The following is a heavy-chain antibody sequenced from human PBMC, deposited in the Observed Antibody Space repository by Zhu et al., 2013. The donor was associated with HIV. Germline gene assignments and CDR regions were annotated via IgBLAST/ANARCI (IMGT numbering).Heavy chain of an antibody. D-gene: IGHD1-1*01. CDR3: ARSGLLERFXRQYYYYGMDV. V-gene: IGHV1-8*01. CDR1: GYTFTSYD. Sequence: QVQLVQSGAEVKKPGASVKVSCKASGYTFTSYDINWVRQATGQGLEWMGWMNPNSGNTGYAQKFQGRVTMTRNTSISTAYMELSSLRSEDTAVYYCARSGLLERFXRQYYYYGMDVWGQGTTVTVSS. CDR2: MNPNSGNT. J-gene: IGHJ6*02.